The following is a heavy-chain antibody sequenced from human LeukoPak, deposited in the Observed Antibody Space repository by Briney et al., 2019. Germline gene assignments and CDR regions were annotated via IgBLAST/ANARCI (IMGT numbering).Heavy chain of an antibody. J-gene: IGHJ4*02. Sequence: ASVKVSCKASGYTFTSYAMHWVRQAPGQRLEWMGWINAGNGNTKYSQEFQGRVTITRDTSTSTAYMELRSLRSDDTAVYYCARGRVGAPFDYWGQGTLVTVSS. V-gene: IGHV1-3*01. CDR1: GYTFTSYA. CDR3: ARGRVGAPFDY. D-gene: IGHD1-26*01. CDR2: INAGNGNT.